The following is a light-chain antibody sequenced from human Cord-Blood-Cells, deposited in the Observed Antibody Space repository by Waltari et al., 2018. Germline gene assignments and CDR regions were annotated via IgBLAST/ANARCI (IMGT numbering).Light chain of an antibody. Sequence: QSVLTQPPSASGTPGQRVTISCSGSSSNTGSNYVYWYQQLPGTAPKLPIYRNNPRPSGVPDRFSGSKSGTSASLAISGLRSEDEADYYCAAWDDSLSGWVFGGGTKLTVL. CDR3: AAWDDSLSGWV. V-gene: IGLV1-47*01. CDR1: SSNTGSNY. J-gene: IGLJ3*02. CDR2: RNN.